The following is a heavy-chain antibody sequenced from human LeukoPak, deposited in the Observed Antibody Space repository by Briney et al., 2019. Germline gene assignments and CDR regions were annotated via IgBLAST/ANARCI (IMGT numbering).Heavy chain of an antibody. Sequence: GPSVKVSCKPSGNTFTGYYIHWVRQPPGQGLEWRGRTIPILGIANYAQKFQGRVTITADKSTSTAYMELSGLRSEDTAVYYCARGFPAGRNRPTAYYYGMDVWGQGTTVTVSS. CDR1: GNTFTGYY. J-gene: IGHJ6*02. CDR3: ARGFPAGRNRPTAYYYGMDV. CDR2: TIPILGIA. V-gene: IGHV1-69*04. D-gene: IGHD1-14*01.